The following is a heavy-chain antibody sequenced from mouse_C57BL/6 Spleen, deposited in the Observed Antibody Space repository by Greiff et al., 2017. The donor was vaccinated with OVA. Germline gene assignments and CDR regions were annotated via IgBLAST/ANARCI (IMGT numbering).Heavy chain of an antibody. CDR3: ARYYCGSSYFYYFDY. J-gene: IGHJ2*01. CDR2: IHPNSGST. Sequence: VQLQQSGAELVKPGASVKLSCKASGYTFTSYWMHWVKQRPGQGLEWIGMIHPNSGSTNYNEKFKSKATLTVDKSSSTAYMQLSSLTSEDSAVYYCARYYCGSSYFYYFDYWGQGTTLTVSS. V-gene: IGHV1-64*01. CDR1: GYTFTSYW. D-gene: IGHD1-1*01.